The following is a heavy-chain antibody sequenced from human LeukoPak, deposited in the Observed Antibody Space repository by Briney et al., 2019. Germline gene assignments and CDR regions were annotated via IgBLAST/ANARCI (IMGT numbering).Heavy chain of an antibody. CDR2: IYPGDSDT. CDR3: ARQSPAARGRDYFDY. D-gene: IGHD6-6*01. Sequence: GESLKISCKGSGYSSTSYWIGWVRQMPGKGLEWMGIIYPGDSDTRYSPSFQGQVTISADKSISTAYLQWSSLKASDTAVYYCARQSPAARGRDYFDYWGQGTLVTVSS. CDR1: GYSSTSYW. J-gene: IGHJ4*02. V-gene: IGHV5-51*01.